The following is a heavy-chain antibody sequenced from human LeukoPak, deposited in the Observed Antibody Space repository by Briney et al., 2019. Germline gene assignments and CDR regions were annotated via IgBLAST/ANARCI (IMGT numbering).Heavy chain of an antibody. Sequence: GASVKVSCKASGFTFSSYAMSWVRQAPGKGLEWVSAISGSGGSTYYADSVKGRFTISRDNSKNTLYLQMNSLRAEDTAVYYCAKETVVAKSPCFDYWGQGTLVTVSS. CDR2: ISGSGGST. J-gene: IGHJ4*02. V-gene: IGHV3-23*01. CDR3: AKETVVAKSPCFDY. CDR1: GFTFSSYA. D-gene: IGHD5-12*01.